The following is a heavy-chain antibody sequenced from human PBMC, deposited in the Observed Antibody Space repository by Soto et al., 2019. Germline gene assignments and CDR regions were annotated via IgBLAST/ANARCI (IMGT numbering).Heavy chain of an antibody. J-gene: IGHJ5*02. D-gene: IGHD5-12*01. V-gene: IGHV1-18*01. CDR2: ISTYSGDT. CDR3: ARHHGPTTSENWFDP. CDR1: GYTFFTYD. Sequence: QVHLVQSGVEVKTPGASVKVSCQASGYTFFTYDISWVRQAPGQGLAWMGWISTYSGDTKYAQKFQGRVTMTTDTSTTTAYLELRSLRSDDTAVYYCARHHGPTTSENWFDPWGQGTLLTVSS.